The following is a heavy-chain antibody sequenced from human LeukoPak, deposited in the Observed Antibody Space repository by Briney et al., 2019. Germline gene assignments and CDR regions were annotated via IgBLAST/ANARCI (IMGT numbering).Heavy chain of an antibody. CDR3: VYDSSGGRAFDI. CDR2: IYSGGST. D-gene: IGHD3-22*01. V-gene: IGHV3-53*01. Sequence: GGSLRLSCAASGFTFSSYSMNWVRQAPGKGLEWVSVIYSGGSTYYADSVKGRFTISRDNSKNTLYLQMNSLRAEDTAVYYCVYDSSGGRAFDIWGQGTMVTVSP. CDR1: GFTFSSYS. J-gene: IGHJ3*02.